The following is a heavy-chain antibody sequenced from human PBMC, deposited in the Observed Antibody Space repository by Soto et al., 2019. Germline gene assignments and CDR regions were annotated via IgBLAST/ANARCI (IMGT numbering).Heavy chain of an antibody. V-gene: IGHV2-5*02. D-gene: IGHD3-3*01. CDR1: GFSLTTSGVG. CDR2: IYWDDDK. Sequence: QITLNESGPTVVKPAETLTLTCTFSGFSLTTSGVGVGWIRQSPGKAPEWLALIYWDDDKRYSASLKSRLTITKDTSKNQVFLTMAFVDPADTATYYCAHRILRTVFGLVTTTAIYFDFWGQGTPVVVSS. J-gene: IGHJ4*02. CDR3: AHRILRTVFGLVTTTAIYFDF.